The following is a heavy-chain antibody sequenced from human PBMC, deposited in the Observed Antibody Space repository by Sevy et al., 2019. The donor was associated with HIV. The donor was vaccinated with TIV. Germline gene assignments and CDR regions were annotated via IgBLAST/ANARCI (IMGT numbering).Heavy chain of an antibody. CDR1: SGSITSLY. CDR3: AGENAWGRGYS. D-gene: IGHD1-26*01. J-gene: IGHJ4*02. Sequence: SETLSLTCTVSSGSITSLYWGWIRQPPGKGLEWIANIYYNGNTNYNPSLKSRVTISLDTSKNQFSLSLSSVTTADTAMYYCAGENAWGRGYSWGQGTLVTVSS. CDR2: IYYNGNT. V-gene: IGHV4-59*08.